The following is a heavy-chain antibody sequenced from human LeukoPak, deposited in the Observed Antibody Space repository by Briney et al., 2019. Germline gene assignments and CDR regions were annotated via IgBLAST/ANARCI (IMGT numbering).Heavy chain of an antibody. CDR3: ARDTEYCSSTSCHSA. CDR2: INPNSGDT. J-gene: IGHJ5*02. V-gene: IGHV1-2*02. D-gene: IGHD2-2*01. Sequence: ASVKVSCKASGFLFSVYYMHWVRQVPGQGLEWMGWINPNSGDTKYAQKFQGRVTMTRDTSISTAYMELSRLRSDDTAVYYCARDTEYCSSTSCHSAWGQGTLVTVSS. CDR1: GFLFSVYY.